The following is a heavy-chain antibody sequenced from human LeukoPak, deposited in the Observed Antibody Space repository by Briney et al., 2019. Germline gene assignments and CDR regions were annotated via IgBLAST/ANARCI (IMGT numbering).Heavy chain of an antibody. CDR2: IYYSGST. CDR3: ARVGVPGYSSSWFDP. Sequence: SETLSLTCTVSGGSISSSSYYWGWIRQPPGKGLEWIGSIYYSGSTYYNPSLKSRVTISVDTSKNQFSLKLSSVTAADTAVYYCARVGVPGYSSSWFDPWGQGTLVTVSS. D-gene: IGHD6-13*01. V-gene: IGHV4-39*07. J-gene: IGHJ5*02. CDR1: GGSISSSSYY.